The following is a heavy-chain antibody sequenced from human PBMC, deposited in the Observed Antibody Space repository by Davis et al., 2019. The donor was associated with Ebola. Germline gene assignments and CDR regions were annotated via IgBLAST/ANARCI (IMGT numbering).Heavy chain of an antibody. CDR1: GGSISHYY. CDR3: AREVETRIGMAGYYYYYMDV. D-gene: IGHD6-19*01. V-gene: IGHV4-59*01. CDR2: IYYSGST. Sequence: PSETLSLTCTVSGGSISHYYWSWIRQPPGKGLEWIGYIYYSGSTKYNPSLKSRVTISVDTSKNQFSLKLSSVTAADTAVYYCAREVETRIGMAGYYYYYMDVWGIGTTVTVSS. J-gene: IGHJ6*03.